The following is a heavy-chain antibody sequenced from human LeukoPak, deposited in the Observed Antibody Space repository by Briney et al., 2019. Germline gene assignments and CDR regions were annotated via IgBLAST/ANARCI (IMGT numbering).Heavy chain of an antibody. J-gene: IGHJ6*02. Sequence: GGSLRLSCAASGFTFSSYSMNWVRQAPGKGLEWVSSISSSSSYIYYADSVKGRFTIYRDNAKNSLYLQMNSLRAEDTAVYYCARDSSFSANYYYYGMDVWGQGTTVTVSS. CDR3: ARDSSFSANYYYYGMDV. CDR1: GFTFSSYS. CDR2: ISSSSSYI. D-gene: IGHD2/OR15-2a*01. V-gene: IGHV3-21*01.